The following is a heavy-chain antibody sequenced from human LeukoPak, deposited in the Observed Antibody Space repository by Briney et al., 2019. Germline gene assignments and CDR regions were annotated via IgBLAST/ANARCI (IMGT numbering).Heavy chain of an antibody. D-gene: IGHD3-16*01. CDR2: IIPIFGTA. CDR1: GGTFSSYA. J-gene: IGHJ3*02. V-gene: IGHV1-69*13. Sequence: SVKVSCKASGGTFSSYAISWVRQAPGQGLEWMGGIIPIFGTANYAQKFQGRVTITADESTSTAYMELSSLRSEDTAVYYCARTSMMDDAFDIWGQGTMVTVSS. CDR3: ARTSMMDDAFDI.